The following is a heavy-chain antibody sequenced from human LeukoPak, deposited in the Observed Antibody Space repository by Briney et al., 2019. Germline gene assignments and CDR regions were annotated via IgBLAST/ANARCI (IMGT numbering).Heavy chain of an antibody. CDR2: IKQDGSEK. D-gene: IGHD3-10*01. CDR3: AREGYGSGSYYTVLDC. CDR1: GFTFSSYW. Sequence: PGGSLRLSCAASGFTFSSYWMSWVRQAPGKGLEWVANIKQDGSEKYYVDSVKGRFTISRDNAKNSLYLQMNSLRAEDTAVYYCAREGYGSGSYYTVLDCWGQGTLVTVSS. V-gene: IGHV3-7*01. J-gene: IGHJ4*02.